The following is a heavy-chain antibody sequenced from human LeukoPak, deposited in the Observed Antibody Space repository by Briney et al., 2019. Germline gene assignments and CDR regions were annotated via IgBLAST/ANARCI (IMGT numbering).Heavy chain of an antibody. CDR2: INHSGST. J-gene: IGHJ4*02. V-gene: IGHV4-34*01. D-gene: IGHD4-23*01. CDR1: GFTVSSNY. CDR3: ARHYRLTWRGNSPFDY. Sequence: GSLRLSCAASGFTVSSNYMSWVRQAPGKGLEWIGEINHSGSTNYNPSLKSRVTISVDTSKNQFSLKLSSVTAADTAVYYCARHYRLTWRGNSPFDYWGQGTLVTVSS.